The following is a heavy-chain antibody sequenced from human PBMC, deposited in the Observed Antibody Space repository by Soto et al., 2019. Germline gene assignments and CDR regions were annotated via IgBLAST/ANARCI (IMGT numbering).Heavy chain of an antibody. CDR1: GGSISSYY. CDR3: ARTMTYYDILTGYPNWFDP. V-gene: IGHV4-59*01. Sequence: SETLSLTCTVSGGSISSYYWSWIRQPPGKGLEWIGYIYYSGSTNYNPSLKSRVTISVDTSKNQFSLKLSSVTAADTAVYYCARTMTYYDILTGYPNWFDPWGQGTLVTVSS. CDR2: IYYSGST. J-gene: IGHJ5*02. D-gene: IGHD3-9*01.